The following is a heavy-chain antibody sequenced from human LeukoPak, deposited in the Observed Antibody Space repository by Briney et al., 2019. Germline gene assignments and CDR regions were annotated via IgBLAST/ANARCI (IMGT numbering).Heavy chain of an antibody. CDR1: GGTFSSYA. V-gene: IGHV1-69*06. J-gene: IGHJ3*02. CDR3: ATNIVVPAAPPAFDI. D-gene: IGHD2-2*01. Sequence: ASVKVSCKASGGTFSSYAISWVRQAPGQGLEWMGGIIPIFGTANYAQKFQGRVTITADKSTSTAYMELSRLRSEDTAVYYCATNIVVPAAPPAFDIWGQGTMVTVSS. CDR2: IIPIFGTA.